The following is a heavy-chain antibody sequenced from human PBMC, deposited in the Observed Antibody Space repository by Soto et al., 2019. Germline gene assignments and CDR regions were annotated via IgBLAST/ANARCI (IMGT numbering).Heavy chain of an antibody. J-gene: IGHJ4*02. D-gene: IGHD2-15*01. CDR1: GYSFTKYL. Sequence: GDSLKISCKGSGYSFTKYLIGWVRQMPGKGLEWMGIIYPGDSDTRYSPSFQGQVTISADKSISTAYLQWSSLKASDTAMYYCARSIQYSIDYWGQGTLVTVSS. V-gene: IGHV5-51*01. CDR2: IYPGDSDT. CDR3: ARSIQYSIDY.